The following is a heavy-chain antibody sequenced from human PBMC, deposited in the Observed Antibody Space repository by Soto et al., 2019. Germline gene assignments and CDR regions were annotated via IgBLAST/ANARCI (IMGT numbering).Heavy chain of an antibody. CDR1: GGSISSDY. J-gene: IGHJ4*02. D-gene: IGHD5-12*01. Sequence: QVQLQESGPGLVKPSETLSLTCTVSGGSISSDYWSWIRQPPGQGLEWIGYIYYSGSTNYNPSLKSRVTISVDTSKNQFSLKLSSVTAADTAVYYCARSTRGYERFDYWGQGTLVTVSS. CDR3: ARSTRGYERFDY. V-gene: IGHV4-59*01. CDR2: IYYSGST.